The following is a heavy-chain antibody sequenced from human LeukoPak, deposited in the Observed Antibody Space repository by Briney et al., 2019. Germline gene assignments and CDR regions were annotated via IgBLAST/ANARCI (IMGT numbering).Heavy chain of an antibody. CDR3: ARVGYYDFWSGYQYYMDV. J-gene: IGHJ6*03. CDR1: GGTFSSYA. Sequence: ASVKVSCKASGGTFSSYAISWARQARGQGLEWMGIINPSGGSTSYAQKFQGRVTMTRDTSTSTVYMELSSLRSEDTAVYYCARVGYYDFWSGYQYYMDVWGKGTTVTVSS. V-gene: IGHV1-46*01. D-gene: IGHD3-3*01. CDR2: INPSGGST.